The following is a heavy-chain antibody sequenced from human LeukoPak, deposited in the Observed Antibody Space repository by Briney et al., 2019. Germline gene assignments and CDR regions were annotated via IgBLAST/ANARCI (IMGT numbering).Heavy chain of an antibody. CDR1: GFPFSSYE. D-gene: IGHD3-10*02. V-gene: IGHV3-48*03. Sequence: GGSLRLSCAASGFPFSSYEMNWVRQAPGKGLEWVSYISSSGSSKSYADSVGGRFTISRDNTKNSLYLQMNSLRAEDTAIYYCAELGITMIGGVWGKGTTVTISS. CDR2: ISSSGSSK. J-gene: IGHJ6*04. CDR3: AELGITMIGGV.